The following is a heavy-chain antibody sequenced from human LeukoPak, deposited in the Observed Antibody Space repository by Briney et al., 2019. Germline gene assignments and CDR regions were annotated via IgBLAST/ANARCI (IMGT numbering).Heavy chain of an antibody. CDR2: INPNSGGT. CDR1: GYTFTGYY. D-gene: IGHD3-3*01. CDR3: ARVKEWTIFGVVIRVFDY. J-gene: IGHJ4*02. Sequence: ASVKVSCKASGYTFTGYYMHWVRQAPGRGLEWMGWINPNSGGTNYAQKFQGRVTMTRDTSISTAYMELSRLRFDDTAVYYCARVKEWTIFGVVIRVFDYWGQGTLVTVSS. V-gene: IGHV1-2*02.